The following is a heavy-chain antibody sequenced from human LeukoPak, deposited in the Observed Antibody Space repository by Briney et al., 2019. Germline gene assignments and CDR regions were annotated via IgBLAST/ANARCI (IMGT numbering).Heavy chain of an antibody. V-gene: IGHV4-39*07. CDR2: IYYSGST. D-gene: IGHD1-26*01. J-gene: IGHJ4*02. CDR1: GGSISSSSYY. Sequence: SETLSLICTVSGGSISSSSYYWGWIRQPPGKGLEWIGSIYYSGSTYYNPSLKSRVTISVDKSKNQFSLKLSSVTAADTAVYYCARGSGVVGATSARYFDYWGQGTLVTVSS. CDR3: ARGSGVVGATSARYFDY.